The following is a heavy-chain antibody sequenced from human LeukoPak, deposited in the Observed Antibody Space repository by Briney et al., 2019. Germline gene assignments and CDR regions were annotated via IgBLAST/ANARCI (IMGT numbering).Heavy chain of an antibody. CDR1: GSPFTSYG. V-gene: IGHV1-18*01. CDR3: ARERGSYMAFDY. J-gene: IGHJ4*02. CDR2: ISAYNANP. Sequence: AAGQSSFKASGSPFTSYGISWGRPAPGQGGGWMGWISAYNANPNYAQKLHARLTMTTDTSTSTAYMELRSLRSDDTAVYYCARERGSYMAFDYWGQGTLVTVSS. D-gene: IGHD1-26*01.